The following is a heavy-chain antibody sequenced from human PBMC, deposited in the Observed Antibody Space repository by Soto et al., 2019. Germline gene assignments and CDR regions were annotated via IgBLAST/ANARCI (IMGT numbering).Heavy chain of an antibody. V-gene: IGHV3-74*01. J-gene: IGHJ4*02. CDR3: ARGYGSGNFGLS. Sequence: HPVGSLRLSCAASGFTFSNYWMHWVRQAPGEGLVWVSRINSDGSTTTYADSVKGRFTISRDNAKNTLYLQMNSLRAEDTAVYYCARGYGSGNFGLSWGQGTLVTVSS. CDR2: INSDGSTT. CDR1: GFTFSNYW. D-gene: IGHD3-10*01.